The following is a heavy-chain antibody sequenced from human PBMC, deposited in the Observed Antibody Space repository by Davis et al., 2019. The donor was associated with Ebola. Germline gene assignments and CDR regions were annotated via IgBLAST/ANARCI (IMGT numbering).Heavy chain of an antibody. D-gene: IGHD2-2*01. CDR2: ISAYNGDT. J-gene: IGHJ4*02. V-gene: IGHV1-18*04. Sequence: SVPVPCLASGYTFTRHGINWLQLAPGQGLEWMGWISAYNGDTHYPQRLQDRVTMTTDTSTITAYMELRSLGSEDTAFYYCARNYCSTTSCYWGGRRPYDYWGQGTLVTGSS. CDR1: GYTFTRHG. CDR3: ARNYCSTTSCYWGGRRPYDY.